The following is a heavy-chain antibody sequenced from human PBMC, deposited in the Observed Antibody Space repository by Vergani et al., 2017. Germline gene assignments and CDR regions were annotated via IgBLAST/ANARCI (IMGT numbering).Heavy chain of an antibody. CDR2: ISYDGSNK. V-gene: IGHV3-30*03. Sequence: QVQLVESGGGVVQPGRSLRLSCAASGFTFSSYGMHWVRQAPGKGLEWVAVISYDGSNKYYADSVKGRFTISRDNAKNSLYLQMNSLRAEDTAVYYCARALVLPYYYYGMDVWGQGTTVTVSS. CDR3: ARALVLPYYYYGMDV. CDR1: GFTFSSYG. D-gene: IGHD3-16*02. J-gene: IGHJ6*02.